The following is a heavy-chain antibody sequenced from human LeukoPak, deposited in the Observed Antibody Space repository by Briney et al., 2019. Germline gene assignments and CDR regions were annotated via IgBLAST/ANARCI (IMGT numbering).Heavy chain of an antibody. V-gene: IGHV1-18*04. D-gene: IGHD2-2*01. CDR2: ITPYNGNT. CDR3: ARDACESISCYGWRVWFDP. CDR1: GYTITSYG. Sequence: ASVKVSCKASGYTITSYGISWVRQAPGQGLGWMGWITPYNGNTNYAQKFQGRVTMTTDTSTNTAYMELRSLRSDDTAVYYCARDACESISCYGWRVWFDPWGQGTLVTVSS. J-gene: IGHJ5*02.